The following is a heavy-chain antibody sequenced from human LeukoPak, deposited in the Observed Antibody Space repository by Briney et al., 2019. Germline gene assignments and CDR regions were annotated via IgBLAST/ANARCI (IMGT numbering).Heavy chain of an antibody. CDR3: ARGVSQETGCPSL. V-gene: IGHV4-30-2*01. CDR1: GGSVSGSGYA. CDR2: IFHSGST. Sequence: SETLSLTCAVTGGSVSGSGYAWNWFRQPPGKGLEWIAYIFHSGSTSSNPSLKSRVTISLDRSKNHFSLNLTSVTAADTAVYYCARGVSQETGCPSLWGQGTMVTVSS. D-gene: IGHD1-1*01. J-gene: IGHJ3*01.